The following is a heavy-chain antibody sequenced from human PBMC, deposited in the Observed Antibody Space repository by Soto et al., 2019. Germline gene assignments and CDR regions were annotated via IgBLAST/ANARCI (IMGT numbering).Heavy chain of an antibody. CDR2: ISGSGGST. CDR3: ANDGSYSRSCYDY. V-gene: IGHV3-23*01. CDR1: GFNFSSFA. J-gene: IGHJ4*02. D-gene: IGHD6-13*01. Sequence: GRSLSLPCAAFGFNFSSFAMSWVRPTPGKGLEWVSAISGSGGSTYYADSVKGRFTISRDNSKNTLYLQMNSLRAEDTAVYYSANDGSYSRSCYDYWGQGTLVTVSS.